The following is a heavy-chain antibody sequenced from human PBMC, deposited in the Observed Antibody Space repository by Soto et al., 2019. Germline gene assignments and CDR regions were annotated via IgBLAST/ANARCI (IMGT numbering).Heavy chain of an antibody. CDR1: GYTFTSYG. D-gene: IGHD6-13*01. CDR3: ARTHSSSYLSWFDP. CDR2: ISAYNGNT. J-gene: IGHJ5*02. V-gene: IGHV1-18*01. Sequence: GASVKVSCKASGYTFTSYGISWVRQAPGQGLEWMGWISAYNGNTNYAQKLQGRVTMTTDTSTSTAYMELRSLRSDDTAVYYCARTHSSSYLSWFDPWGQGTLVTVSS.